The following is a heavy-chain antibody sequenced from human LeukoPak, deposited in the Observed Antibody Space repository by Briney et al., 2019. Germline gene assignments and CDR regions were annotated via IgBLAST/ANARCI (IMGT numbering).Heavy chain of an antibody. D-gene: IGHD3-22*01. J-gene: IGHJ4*02. Sequence: PGGSLRLSCAASGFTFSSYGMHRVRQAPGKGLEWVAIISYHGSDTYYGDSVKGRFTISRDNSKNTLYLEMNSLRAEDTAVYYCAKGHYFDSSGAYSYNDHWGQRILVTVSS. CDR3: AKGHYFDSSGAYSYNDH. CDR1: GFTFSSYG. V-gene: IGHV3-30*18. CDR2: ISYHGSDT.